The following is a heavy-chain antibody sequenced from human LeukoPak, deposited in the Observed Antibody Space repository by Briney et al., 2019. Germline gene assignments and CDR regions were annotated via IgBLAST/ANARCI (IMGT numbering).Heavy chain of an antibody. CDR1: GYTFTSYA. V-gene: IGHV1-3*01. CDR3: ARDGCSSSSCHYSTNWFDP. CDR2: INAGNGNT. D-gene: IGHD2-2*01. Sequence: ASVKVSCTASGYTFTSYAMHWVRQAPGQRLEWMGWINAGNGNTKYSQKFQGRVTIARDTSASTAYVELSSLRSEDTAVYYCARDGCSSSSCHYSTNWFDPWGQGTLVTVSS. J-gene: IGHJ5*02.